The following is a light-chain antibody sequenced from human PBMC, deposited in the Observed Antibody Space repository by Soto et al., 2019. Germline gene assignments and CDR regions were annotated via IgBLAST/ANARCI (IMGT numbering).Light chain of an antibody. CDR2: DVS. J-gene: IGKJ3*01. CDR1: QSVSNTY. CDR3: QQYGRSPGLFT. V-gene: IGKV3-20*01. Sequence: EIVLTQSAGTLSLSPGERATLSCRASQSVSNTYLAWYQQKPGQAPRLLIYDVSNRATGIPDRFSGSGSGTDFTLTISRLEPEDFAVYYCQQYGRSPGLFTFGPGTKVDIK.